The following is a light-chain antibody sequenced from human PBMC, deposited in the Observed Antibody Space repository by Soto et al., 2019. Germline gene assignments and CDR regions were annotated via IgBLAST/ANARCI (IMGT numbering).Light chain of an antibody. Sequence: DIVMTQSPDSLAVSLGERATINCKSSQSVLYSSNNKNYLAWYQQRPGQPPKLLIYWASTRESGVPDRFSGSGSGTHFTLTITSLQAEDVALYYCQQSESTPPTFGQGTKLEIK. J-gene: IGKJ2*01. CDR1: QSVLYSSNNKNY. V-gene: IGKV4-1*01. CDR2: WAS. CDR3: QQSESTPPT.